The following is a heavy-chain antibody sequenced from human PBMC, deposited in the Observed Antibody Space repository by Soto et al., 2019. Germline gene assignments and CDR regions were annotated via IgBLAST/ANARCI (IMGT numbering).Heavy chain of an antibody. CDR3: ARSIAP. Sequence: QVQLQESGPGLVKPSQTLSLTCTVSGGSISSGGYYWSWIRQHPGKGLEWIGYIYYSGSTYYNPSLMRRVTMSVDTSKCQCSRKLRSVTAADTAVSYCARSIAPWGQGTLVTVSS. CDR1: GGSISSGGYY. CDR2: IYYSGST. J-gene: IGHJ5*02. V-gene: IGHV4-31*03.